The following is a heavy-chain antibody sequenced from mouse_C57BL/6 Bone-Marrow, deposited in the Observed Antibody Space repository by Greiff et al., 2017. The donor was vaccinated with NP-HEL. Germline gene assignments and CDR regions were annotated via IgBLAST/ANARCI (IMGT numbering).Heavy chain of an antibody. CDR2: IPPNSGST. CDR3: ASGGLGRFAY. V-gene: IGHV1-64*01. Sequence: VQLQQPGAELVKPGASVKLSCKASGYTFTSYWMHWVKQRPGQGLERIGMIPPNSGSTNYNEKFKSKATLTVDKSSSTAYMQLSSLTSEDSAVYYCASGGLGRFAYWGQGTLVTVSA. CDR1: GYTFTSYW. D-gene: IGHD4-1*01. J-gene: IGHJ3*01.